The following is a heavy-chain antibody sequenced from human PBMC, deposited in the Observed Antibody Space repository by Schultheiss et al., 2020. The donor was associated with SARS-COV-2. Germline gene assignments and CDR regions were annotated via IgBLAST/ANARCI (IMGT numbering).Heavy chain of an antibody. Sequence: SETLSLTCGVYGGSFSDNYWTWIRQTPGKGLEWIGYIYYSGSTNYNPSLKSRVTISLDKSKNQLSLNMNSVSAADTAVYYCARGNDFVYFFDSWGQGTLVTVSS. D-gene: IGHD3-3*01. CDR2: IYYSGST. V-gene: IGHV4-34*11. J-gene: IGHJ4*02. CDR3: ARGNDFVYFFDS. CDR1: GGSFSDNY.